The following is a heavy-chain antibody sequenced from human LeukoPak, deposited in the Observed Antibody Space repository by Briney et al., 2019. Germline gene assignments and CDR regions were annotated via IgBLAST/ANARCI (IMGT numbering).Heavy chain of an antibody. D-gene: IGHD1-26*01. CDR2: INPIFGTA. J-gene: IGHJ4*02. V-gene: IGHV1-69*05. CDR3: ARGLRKGEPYGGY. Sequence: SVKVSCKASGGTFRSYAISWVRQAPGQGLDWMGWINPIFGTANYAQKFQGRVHNTTDQFTRPAYLELSSLKSCGPAGVFLARGLRKGEPYGGYWGQGTLVTVSS. CDR1: GGTFRSYA.